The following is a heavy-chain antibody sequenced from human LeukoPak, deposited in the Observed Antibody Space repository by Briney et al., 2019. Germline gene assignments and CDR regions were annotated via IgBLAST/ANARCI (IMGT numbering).Heavy chain of an antibody. J-gene: IGHJ4*02. D-gene: IGHD1-20*01. V-gene: IGHV3-48*03. CDR1: AITFSGYE. Sequence: PGGSLRLSCAGSAITFSGYELYRVRQAPGKGLEWVAYISNSGTTLYYADSVKGRFAISRDNTKNSLYLQMNSLRAEDSAVYYCPRGRDNSLRKYYFDYWGQGTLVTVSS. CDR2: ISNSGTTL. CDR3: PRGRDNSLRKYYFDY.